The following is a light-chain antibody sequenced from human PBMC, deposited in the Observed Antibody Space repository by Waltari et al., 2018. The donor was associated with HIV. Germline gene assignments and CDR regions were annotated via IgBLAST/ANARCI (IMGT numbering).Light chain of an antibody. CDR3: QQYYNIPYT. CDR1: QNVLYNSNNKNY. J-gene: IGKJ2*01. Sequence: DIVMTQSPDSLAVSLGERATINCKSSQNVLYNSNNKNYLAWYQQKPGQPPKLLIYWASTRESGVPDRFSGSGSGTDFTLTISSLQADDVAVYYCQQYYNIPYTFGQGTKLEIK. CDR2: WAS. V-gene: IGKV4-1*01.